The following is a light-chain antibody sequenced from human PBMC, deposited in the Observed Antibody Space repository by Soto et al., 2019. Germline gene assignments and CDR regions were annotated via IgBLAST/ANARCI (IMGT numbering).Light chain of an antibody. Sequence: EIVLTQATGTLSLALVERATLSCRASQSVSSSYLAWYQQKPGQAPRLLIYGASSRATGIPDRFSGSGSGTDFTLTISRLEPEDFAVYYCQQYGSSRTFGQGTRLEIK. CDR2: GAS. J-gene: IGKJ5*01. CDR1: QSVSSSY. CDR3: QQYGSSRT. V-gene: IGKV3-20*01.